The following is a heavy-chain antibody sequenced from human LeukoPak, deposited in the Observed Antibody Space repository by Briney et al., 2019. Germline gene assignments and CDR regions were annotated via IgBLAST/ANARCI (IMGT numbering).Heavy chain of an antibody. D-gene: IGHD1-26*01. Sequence: PSETLSLTCSVSGGSISSYYWSWIRQPPGKGLEWIGYIYYSGSTNYNPSLKSRVTISVDTSKNQFSLKLSSVTAADTAVYYCAASGSYYPGFDYWGQGTLVTVSS. CDR2: IYYSGST. CDR3: AASGSYYPGFDY. J-gene: IGHJ4*02. V-gene: IGHV4-59*01. CDR1: GGSISSYY.